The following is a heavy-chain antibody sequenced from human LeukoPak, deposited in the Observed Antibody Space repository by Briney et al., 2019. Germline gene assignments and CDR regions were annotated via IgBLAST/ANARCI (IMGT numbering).Heavy chain of an antibody. CDR1: GFTVSSNF. CDR3: ATEGPDYGDYLFDY. CDR2: IYGGGST. Sequence: PGGSLRLSCAASGFTVSSNFMSWVRQAPGKGLKWVSVIYGGGSTYYADSVKGRFTISRDNSKNTLYLQMNSLRAEDTAVYYCATEGPDYGDYLFDYWGQGTLVTVSS. J-gene: IGHJ4*02. V-gene: IGHV3-66*01. D-gene: IGHD4-17*01.